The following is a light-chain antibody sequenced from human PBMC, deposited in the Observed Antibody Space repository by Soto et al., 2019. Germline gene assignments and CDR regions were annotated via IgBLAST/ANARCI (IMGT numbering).Light chain of an antibody. Sequence: QSALTQPASVSGSPGQSITISCSGTSSDVGGYNYVSWYQQHPGKAPKLMIYEVSNRPSGISNRFSGSKSDNTASLTISGLQAEDEADYYCSSYTSGSTVVFGGGPKLTVL. CDR3: SSYTSGSTVV. V-gene: IGLV2-14*01. CDR2: EVS. CDR1: SSDVGGYNY. J-gene: IGLJ2*01.